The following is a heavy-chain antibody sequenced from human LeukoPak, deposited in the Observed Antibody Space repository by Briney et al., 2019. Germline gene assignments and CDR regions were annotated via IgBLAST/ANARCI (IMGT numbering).Heavy chain of an antibody. CDR1: GFIFSSYG. CDR2: IRYDGSRK. J-gene: IGHJ4*02. CDR3: ARDFGITWAQYYFDY. D-gene: IGHD3-10*01. V-gene: IGHV3-30*02. Sequence: GGSLRLSCAASGFIFSSYGMHWVRQAPDKGLEWVTFIRYDGSRKYYADSVTGRFTISRDNSKNTLYLQMDSLRTDDTAMYYCARDFGITWAQYYFDYWGQGTLVTVSS.